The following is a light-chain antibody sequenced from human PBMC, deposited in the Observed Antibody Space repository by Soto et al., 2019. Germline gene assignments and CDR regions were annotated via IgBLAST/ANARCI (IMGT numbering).Light chain of an antibody. V-gene: IGLV2-14*01. Sequence: QSALAQRSSVSGSPGQSITISCTGTSTDVGGYNYVSWYQHHPGKGPKLIIYEVNNRPSGVSDRFSGSKSGNKASLTISNLEAEDESDYYCGSYTSTDTPFVFGTGTKVTVL. CDR2: EVN. J-gene: IGLJ1*01. CDR1: STDVGGYNY. CDR3: GSYTSTDTPFV.